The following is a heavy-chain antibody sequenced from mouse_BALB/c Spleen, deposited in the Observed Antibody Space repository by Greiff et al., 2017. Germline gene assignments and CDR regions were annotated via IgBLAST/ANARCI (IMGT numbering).Heavy chain of an antibody. CDR1: GFTFSSYA. Sequence: EVQLVESGGGLVKPGGSLKLSCAASGFTFSSYAMSWVRQTPEKRLEWVATISSGGSYTYYPDSVKGRFTISRDNAKNTLYLQMSSLKSEDTAMYYCARPGSSPAWFAYWGQGTLVTVSA. CDR2: ISSGGSYT. CDR3: ARPGSSPAWFAY. V-gene: IGHV5-6*01. J-gene: IGHJ3*01. D-gene: IGHD1-1*01.